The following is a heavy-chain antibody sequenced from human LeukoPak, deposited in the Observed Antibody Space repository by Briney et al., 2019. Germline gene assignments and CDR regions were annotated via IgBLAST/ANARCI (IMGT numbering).Heavy chain of an antibody. J-gene: IGHJ4*02. CDR1: GYTFTSYG. CDR2: ISAYNGNT. Sequence: ASVKVSCKASGYTFTSYGISWVRQAPGQGLEWMGWISAYNGNTNYAQKLQGRVTMTTDTSTSTAYMELRSLRSDDTAVYYCARYTQSRTLAVVPFDYWGQGTLVTVSS. CDR3: ARYTQSRTLAVVPFDY. D-gene: IGHD6-19*01. V-gene: IGHV1-18*01.